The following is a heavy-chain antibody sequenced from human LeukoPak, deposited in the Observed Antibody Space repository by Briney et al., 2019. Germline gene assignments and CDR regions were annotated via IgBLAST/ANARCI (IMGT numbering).Heavy chain of an antibody. CDR1: GFTFSSYG. CDR3: ARDGLSMVRGVIIRNIDY. Sequence: PGRSLRLSCAASGFTFSSYGMHWVRQAPGKGLEWVAVIWYDGSNKYYADSVKGRFTISRDNSKNTLYLQMNSLRAEDTAVYYCARDGLSMVRGVIIRNIDYWGQGTLVTVSS. CDR2: IWYDGSNK. D-gene: IGHD3-10*01. V-gene: IGHV3-33*01. J-gene: IGHJ4*02.